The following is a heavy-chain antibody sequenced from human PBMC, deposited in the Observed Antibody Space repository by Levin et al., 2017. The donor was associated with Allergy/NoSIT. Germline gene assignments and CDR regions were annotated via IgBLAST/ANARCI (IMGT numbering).Heavy chain of an antibody. D-gene: IGHD6-13*01. CDR2: IYPGDSDT. V-gene: IGHV5-51*01. J-gene: IGHJ4*02. CDR3: ARGMTAGTAGYYFDY. CDR1: GYSFTSYW. Sequence: RGESLKISCKGSGYSFTSYWIGWVRQMPGKGLEWMGIIYPGDSDTRYSPSFQGQVTISADKSISTAYLQWSSLKASDTAMYDCARGMTAGTAGYYFDYWGQGTLVTVSS.